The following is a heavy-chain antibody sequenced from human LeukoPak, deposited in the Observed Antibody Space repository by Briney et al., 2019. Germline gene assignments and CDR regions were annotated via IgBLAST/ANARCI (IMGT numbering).Heavy chain of an antibody. CDR3: AREVGSSRAFDI. CDR1: GFTFSNYG. V-gene: IGHV3-48*04. J-gene: IGHJ3*02. Sequence: PGGSLRLSCAASGFTFSNYGMHWVRQAPGKGLQRVSFFDRGRDGKGHADSVKGRFTISRDTDKDSLSLLMSSLTGEDTAVYYCAREVGSSRAFDIWGQGTMVTVSS. D-gene: IGHD2-15*01. CDR2: FDRGRDGK.